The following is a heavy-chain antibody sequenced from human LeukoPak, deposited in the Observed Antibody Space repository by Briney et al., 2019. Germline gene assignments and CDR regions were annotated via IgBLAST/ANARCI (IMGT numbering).Heavy chain of an antibody. CDR3: AELGITMIGGV. CDR2: ISNSRSTI. D-gene: IGHD3-10*02. Sequence: GGSLRLSCAASGFTFRSYSMNWVRQAPGKGLEWVSYISNSRSTIYYADSVKGRFTISRDNAKNSLYLQMNSLRAEDTAVYYCAELGITMIGGVWGKGTTVTISS. CDR1: GFTFRSYS. J-gene: IGHJ6*04. V-gene: IGHV3-48*04.